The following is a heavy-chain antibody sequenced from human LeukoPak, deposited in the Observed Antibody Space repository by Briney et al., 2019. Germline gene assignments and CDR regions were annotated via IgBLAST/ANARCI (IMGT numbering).Heavy chain of an antibody. V-gene: IGHV1-3*01. CDR1: GYTFTSYA. Sequence: ASVKVSCKAPGYTFTSYAMHWVRQAPGQRLEWMGWINAGNGNTKYSQKFQGRVTITRDTSASTAYMELSSLRSEDTAVYYCARDPSYYDILTGYYQGDWFDPWGQGTLVTVSS. D-gene: IGHD3-9*01. CDR2: INAGNGNT. CDR3: ARDPSYYDILTGYYQGDWFDP. J-gene: IGHJ5*02.